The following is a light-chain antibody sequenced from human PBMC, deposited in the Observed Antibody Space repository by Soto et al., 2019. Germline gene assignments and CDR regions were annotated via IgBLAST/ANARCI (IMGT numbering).Light chain of an antibody. J-gene: IGKJ1*01. Sequence: NVVPLSPQPRYLSPGARAILSCRASQSVSSSNLAWYQQKPGQAPRLLIYGASTRAIGIPARFSGSGSGTEFTLTISSLQSEDFAVYYCQQYNKWWKFGQGAKVEVK. CDR2: GAS. CDR1: QSVSSSN. CDR3: QQYNKWWK. V-gene: IGKV3-15*01.